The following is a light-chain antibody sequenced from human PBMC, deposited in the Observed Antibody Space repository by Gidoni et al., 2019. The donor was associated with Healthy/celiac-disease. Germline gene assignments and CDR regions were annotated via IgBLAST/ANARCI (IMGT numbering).Light chain of an antibody. CDR1: QSVVYSSNTKNY. CDR2: GAS. CDR3: QQYYSTLIT. J-gene: IGKJ5*01. V-gene: IGKV4-1*01. Sequence: DIVMTHSPDSLAVSLGERATINCKSSQSVVYSSNTKNYLAWYQQKPGQPPKLLIYGASTREAGVPDRCSGSGSGTDFTLTISSLQAEDVAVYCWQQYYSTLITFGQGTRLEIK.